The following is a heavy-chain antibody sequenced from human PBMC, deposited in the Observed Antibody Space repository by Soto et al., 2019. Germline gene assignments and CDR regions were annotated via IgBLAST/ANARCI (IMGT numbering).Heavy chain of an antibody. D-gene: IGHD6-13*01. CDR3: ARRERAAGTDWWFDP. J-gene: IGHJ5*02. V-gene: IGHV4-39*01. Sequence: SESLSHTYINSGGSISNSSFHRFWIRQPPGKVLEWIGSIYYSGSTYYSPSLKSRVAISVDTSKIQFSLKLSSVTAADTAVYYCARRERAAGTDWWFDPWGQG. CDR2: IYYSGST. CDR1: GGSISNSSFH.